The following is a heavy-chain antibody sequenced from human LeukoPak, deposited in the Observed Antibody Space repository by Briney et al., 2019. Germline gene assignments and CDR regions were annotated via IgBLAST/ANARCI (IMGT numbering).Heavy chain of an antibody. CDR1: GFTFTSYS. CDR3: AREDYGGNGYFDY. J-gene: IGHJ4*02. D-gene: IGHD4-23*01. V-gene: IGHV3-23*01. Sequence: GGSLRLSCAASGFTFTSYSMSWVRQAPGKGLEWVSGTSDRGDYTYYADSVKGRFTISRDNSKNTLYLQMNSLRAEDTAVYYCAREDYGGNGYFDYWGQGTLVTVSS. CDR2: TSDRGDYT.